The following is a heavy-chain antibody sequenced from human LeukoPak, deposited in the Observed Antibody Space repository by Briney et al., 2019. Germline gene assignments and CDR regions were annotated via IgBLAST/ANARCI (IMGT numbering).Heavy chain of an antibody. CDR3: ANSKFDSSRYYYRGFDI. J-gene: IGHJ3*02. CDR2: IIDSGTNI. CDR1: GFTFSNAW. Sequence: PGGSLRLSCAASGFTFSNAWMSWVRQAPGRGLEWVSYIIDSGTNIYYTDSVKGRFTISRANSKKSLYLQMNSLTAEATAVYYCANSKFDSSRYYYRGFDIWGQGTMVTVSS. D-gene: IGHD3-22*01. V-gene: IGHV3-11*04.